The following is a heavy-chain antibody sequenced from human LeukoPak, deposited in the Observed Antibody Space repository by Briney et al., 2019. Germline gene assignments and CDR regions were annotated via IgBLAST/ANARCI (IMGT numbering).Heavy chain of an antibody. CDR1: GGSISSYY. CDR3: ARALPYYCSGGSCPFDY. J-gene: IGHJ4*02. V-gene: IGHV4-59*01. D-gene: IGHD2-15*01. CDR2: IYYSGST. Sequence: SETLSLTCTVSGGSISSYYWSWIRQPPGKGLEWIGYIYYSGSTNYNPSLKSRVTISVDTSKNQFSLKLSSVTAADTAVYYCARALPYYCSGGSCPFDYWGQGTLVTVCS.